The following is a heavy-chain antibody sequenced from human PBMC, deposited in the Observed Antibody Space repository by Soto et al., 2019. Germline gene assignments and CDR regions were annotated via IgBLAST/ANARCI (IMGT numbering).Heavy chain of an antibody. CDR2: IYYTGST. D-gene: IGHD3-22*01. Sequence: SETLSLTCTVSGGSVTSGRYYWSWIRQPPGKGLEWVGYIYYTGSTNYNPSLKSRGTIAFDTSKNQFSLELSSVTAADTAVCYCARGIQYYDSSGYYYPFFDCWAQGTLVTVSS. CDR1: GGSVTSGRYY. CDR3: ARGIQYYDSSGYYYPFFDC. V-gene: IGHV4-61*01. J-gene: IGHJ4*02.